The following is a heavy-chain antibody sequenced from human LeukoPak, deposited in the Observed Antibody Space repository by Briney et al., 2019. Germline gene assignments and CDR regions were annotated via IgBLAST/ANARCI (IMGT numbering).Heavy chain of an antibody. CDR1: GGSISSGSYY. CDR2: IYTSGST. Sequence: SQTLSLTCTVPGGSISSGSYYWSWIRQPAGKGLEWIGRIYTSGSTNYNPPLKSRVTISVDTSKNQFSLKLSSVTAADTAAYYSARGVGLELHYWGQGTLVTVSS. V-gene: IGHV4-61*02. D-gene: IGHD1-7*01. J-gene: IGHJ4*02. CDR3: ARGVGLELHY.